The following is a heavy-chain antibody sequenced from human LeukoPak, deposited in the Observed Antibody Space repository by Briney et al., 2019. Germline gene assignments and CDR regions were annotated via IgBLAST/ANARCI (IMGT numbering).Heavy chain of an antibody. CDR3: VRGGPNKSGWTLDY. Sequence: ASVKVSCKASGYTLTNYAIHWVRQAPGQRLEWMGWFNSDTGNTDYSQKFQGRVTISRDTSANTAYMELNRLRPEDTAVFYCVRGGPNKSGWTLDYWGQGTLVTVPS. D-gene: IGHD6-19*01. CDR2: FNSDTGNT. V-gene: IGHV1-3*01. J-gene: IGHJ4*02. CDR1: GYTLTNYA.